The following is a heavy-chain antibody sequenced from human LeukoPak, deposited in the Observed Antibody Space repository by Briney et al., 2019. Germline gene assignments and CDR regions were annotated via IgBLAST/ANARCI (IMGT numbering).Heavy chain of an antibody. D-gene: IGHD2-2*01. CDR2: IKQDGSEK. CDR3: ARGYCSSTSCYPGRRYFDY. J-gene: IGHJ4*02. CDR1: GFTFSSYW. Sequence: GGSLGLSCAASGFTFSSYWMSWVRQAPGKGLEWVANIKQDGSEKYYVDSVKGRFTISRDNAKNSLYLQMNSLRAEDTAVYYCARGYCSSTSCYPGRRYFDYWGQGTLVTVSS. V-gene: IGHV3-7*01.